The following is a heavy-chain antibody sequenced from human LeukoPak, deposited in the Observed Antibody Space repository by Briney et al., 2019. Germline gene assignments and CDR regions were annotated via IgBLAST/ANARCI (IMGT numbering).Heavy chain of an antibody. D-gene: IGHD6-13*01. CDR1: GGSISSSSYY. J-gene: IGHJ4*02. Sequence: SETLSLTCTVSGGSISSSSYYWGWIRQPPGEGLEWIGSIHCSGSTYNNPSLKSRVTLSVDTSKNQFSLKLSSVTAADTAVYYCARPYSSSWYSSGFDYWGQGTLVTVSS. V-gene: IGHV4-39*01. CDR2: IHCSGST. CDR3: ARPYSSSWYSSGFDY.